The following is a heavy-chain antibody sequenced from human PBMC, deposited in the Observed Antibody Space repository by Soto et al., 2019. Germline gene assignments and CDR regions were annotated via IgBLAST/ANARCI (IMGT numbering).Heavy chain of an antibody. J-gene: IGHJ6*02. V-gene: IGHV4-30-2*01. CDR3: ARAHYGDYGYGMDV. CDR1: GGSISSGGYS. Sequence: QLQLQESGSGLVKPSQTLSLTCAVSGGSISSGGYSWSWIRQPPGKGLEWIGYIYHSGSTYYNPSLKSRVTISGARSTNPFSLQLSSWTAADTAVYYCARAHYGDYGYGMDVWGQGTTVTVSS. CDR2: IYHSGST. D-gene: IGHD4-17*01.